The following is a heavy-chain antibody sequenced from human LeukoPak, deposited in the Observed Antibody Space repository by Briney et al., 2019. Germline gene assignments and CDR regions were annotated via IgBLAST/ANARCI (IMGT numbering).Heavy chain of an antibody. J-gene: IGHJ4*02. CDR1: GGSISSSSYY. CDR3: ARLKWEPGQRRPSTFDY. V-gene: IGHV4-39*07. CDR2: IYYSGST. D-gene: IGHD1-26*01. Sequence: PSETLSLTCTVSGGSISSSSYYWGWIRQPPGKGLEWIGSIYYSGSTYYNPSLKSRVTISVDTSKNQFSLKLSSVTAADTAVYYCARLKWEPGQRRPSTFDYWGQGTLVTVSS.